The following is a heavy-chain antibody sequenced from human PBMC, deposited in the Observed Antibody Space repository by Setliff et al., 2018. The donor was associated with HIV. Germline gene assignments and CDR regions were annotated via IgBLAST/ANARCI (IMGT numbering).Heavy chain of an antibody. CDR3: ASLSGVDGFDV. J-gene: IGHJ3*01. V-gene: IGHV3-74*01. Sequence: PGGSLRLSCAASGFTFSNYWMHWVRQAPGKGLVWVSRVYTDGITTSYADFVQGRFTISRDNAKNTLFLQMSSLRVEDTAVYYCASLSGVDGFDVWGQGTMVTVSS. CDR1: GFTFSNYW. CDR2: VYTDGITT.